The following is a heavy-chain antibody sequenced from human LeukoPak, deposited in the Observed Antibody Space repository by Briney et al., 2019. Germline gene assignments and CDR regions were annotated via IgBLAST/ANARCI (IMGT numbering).Heavy chain of an antibody. CDR1: GGTFSGYY. D-gene: IGHD3-22*01. J-gene: IGHJ4*02. Sequence: SETLSLTCAVYGGTFSGYYWSWIRQPPGKGLEWIGEINHSGSTNYNPSLKSRVTISVDTSKNQFSLKPSSVTAADTAVYYCARGGPEASYYYDSSGHKYYFDYWGQGTLVTVSS. CDR3: ARGGPEASYYYDSSGHKYYFDY. CDR2: INHSGST. V-gene: IGHV4-34*01.